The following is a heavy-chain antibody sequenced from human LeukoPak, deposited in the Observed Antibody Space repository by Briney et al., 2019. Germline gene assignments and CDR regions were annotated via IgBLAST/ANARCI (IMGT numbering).Heavy chain of an antibody. CDR1: GGSISSYY. CDR3: ARVEATGYYFDY. CDR2: IYYSGST. J-gene: IGHJ4*02. V-gene: IGHV4-59*01. D-gene: IGHD1-26*01. Sequence: SETLSLTCTVPGGSISSYYWSWIRQPPGKGLEWIGYIYYSGSTNYNPSLKSRVTISVDTSKNQFSLKLSSVTAADTAVYYCARVEATGYYFDYWGQGTLVTVSS.